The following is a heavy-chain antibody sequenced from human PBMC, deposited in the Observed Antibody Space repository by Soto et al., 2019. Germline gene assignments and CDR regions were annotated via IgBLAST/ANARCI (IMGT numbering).Heavy chain of an antibody. CDR3: ARDKKTEGYCSSTSCYGVNY. Sequence: PGGSLRLSCAASGFTFSSYSMNWVRQAPGKGLEWVSSISSSSSYIYYADSVKGRFTISRDNAKNSLYLQLKRLRAEDTAVFYCARDKKTEGYCSSTSCYGVNYWGRETLVTVSS. J-gene: IGHJ4*02. V-gene: IGHV3-21*01. D-gene: IGHD2-2*01. CDR1: GFTFSSYS. CDR2: ISSSSSYI.